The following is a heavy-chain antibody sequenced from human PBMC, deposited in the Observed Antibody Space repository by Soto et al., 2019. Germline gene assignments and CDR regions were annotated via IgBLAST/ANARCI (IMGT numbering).Heavy chain of an antibody. CDR2: IYSGGTT. CDR3: ARDPLGYCSGGSCYSRPGGLYFDY. CDR1: GFTVSSNY. J-gene: IGHJ4*02. D-gene: IGHD2-15*01. Sequence: PGGSLRLSCAASGFTVSSNYMSWVRQTPGKGLEWVSLIYSGGTTYYADSVKGRFTISRDNAKNSLYLQMNSLRAEDTAVYYCARDPLGYCSGGSCYSRPGGLYFDYWGQGTLVTVSS. V-gene: IGHV3-66*01.